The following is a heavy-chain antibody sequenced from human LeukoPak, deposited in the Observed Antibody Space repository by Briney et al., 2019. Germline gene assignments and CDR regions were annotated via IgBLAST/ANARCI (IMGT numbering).Heavy chain of an antibody. Sequence: GRSLRLSCAASGFTFSSYGMHWVRQAPGQGLEWVAVTWYDGSNQYYGDSVKGRFTISRDNSKNTLYLQMNSLRAEDTAVYYCARDLTAMVRGVAADYWGQGTLVTVSS. CDR2: TWYDGSNQ. CDR1: GFTFSSYG. D-gene: IGHD3-10*01. V-gene: IGHV3-33*08. CDR3: ARDLTAMVRGVAADY. J-gene: IGHJ4*02.